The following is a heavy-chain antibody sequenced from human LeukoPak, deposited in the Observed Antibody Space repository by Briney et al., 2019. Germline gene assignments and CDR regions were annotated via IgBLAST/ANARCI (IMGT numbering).Heavy chain of an antibody. CDR2: ISYDGSNK. V-gene: IGHV3-30*18. CDR3: AKDFIVGATLNYFDY. Sequence: PGRSLRLSCAASGFTFSSYGMHWVRQAPGKGLEWVADISYDGSNKYYADSVKGRFTISRDNSKNTLYLQMNSLRAEDTAVYYCAKDFIVGATLNYFDYWGQGTLVTVSS. J-gene: IGHJ4*02. D-gene: IGHD1-26*01. CDR1: GFTFSSYG.